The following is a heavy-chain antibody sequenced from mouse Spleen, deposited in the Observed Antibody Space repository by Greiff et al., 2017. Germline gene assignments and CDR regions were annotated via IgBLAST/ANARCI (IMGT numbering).Heavy chain of an antibody. V-gene: IGHV1-81*01. CDR2: IYPRSGNT. D-gene: IGHD1-1*01. Sequence: QVQLKESGAELARPGASVKLSCKASGYTFTSYGISWVKQRTGQGLEWIGEIYPRSGNTYYNEKFKGKATLTADKSSSTAYMELRSLTSEDSAVYFCARGVTTVVGTGFAYWGQGTLVTVSA. CDR1: GYTFTSYG. J-gene: IGHJ3*01. CDR3: ARGVTTVVGTGFAY.